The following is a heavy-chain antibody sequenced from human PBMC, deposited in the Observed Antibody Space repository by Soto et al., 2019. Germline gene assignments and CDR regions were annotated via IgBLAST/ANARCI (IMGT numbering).Heavy chain of an antibody. J-gene: IGHJ5*02. CDR2: ISAYNGNT. V-gene: IGHV1-18*01. CDR3: ARRVLYCSGGSCYGDWFDP. CDR1: GYTFTSYG. Sequence: ASVKVSCKASGYTFTSYGISWVRQAPGQGLEWMGWISAYNGNTNYAQKLQGRVTMTTDTSTSTAYMELRSLRSDDTAMYYCARRVLYCSGGSCYGDWFDPWGQGTLVTVSS. D-gene: IGHD2-15*01.